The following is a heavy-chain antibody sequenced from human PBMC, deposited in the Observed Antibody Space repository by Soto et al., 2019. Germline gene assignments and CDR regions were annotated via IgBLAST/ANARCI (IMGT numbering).Heavy chain of an antibody. Sequence: ASVKVSCEASGYTFTDYFVHWVRLAPGEGLEWMGWVNPDAGVATFPQKFQGRVTVTRDASINTDYMELTHLTSEYTGIYYCARDPIRGGVTYFFNLWGRGTKVTVSS. CDR2: VNPDAGVA. CDR3: ARDPIRGGVTYFFNL. V-gene: IGHV1-2*02. J-gene: IGHJ4*02. CDR1: GYTFTDYF. D-gene: IGHD3-16*01.